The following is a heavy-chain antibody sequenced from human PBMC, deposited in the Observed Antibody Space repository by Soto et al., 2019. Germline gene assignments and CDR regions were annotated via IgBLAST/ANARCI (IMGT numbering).Heavy chain of an antibody. CDR3: ARENYYDSSGYNY. J-gene: IGHJ4*02. Sequence: SETLSLTCTVSGDSISSYYWSWIRQPPGKGLEWIGFIYYRGNTNYNPSLKSRVTISIDTSKNQFSLKLSSVTAADTAVYYCARENYYDSSGYNYWGQGTLVTVSS. D-gene: IGHD3-22*01. CDR2: IYYRGNT. CDR1: GDSISSYY. V-gene: IGHV4-59*01.